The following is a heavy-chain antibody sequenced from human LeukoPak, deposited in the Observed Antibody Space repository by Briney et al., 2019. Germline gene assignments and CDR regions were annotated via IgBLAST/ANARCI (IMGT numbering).Heavy chain of an antibody. CDR3: ARDEYSSSWSFDY. D-gene: IGHD6-13*01. CDR2: ISYDGSNK. CDR1: GFTFSSYA. V-gene: IGHV3-30*04. Sequence: PGGSLRLSCAASGFTFSSYAMHWVRQAPGKGLEWVAVISYDGSNKYYADSVKGRFIISRDNSKNTLYLQMNSLRAEDTAVYYCARDEYSSSWSFDYWGQGTLVTVSS. J-gene: IGHJ4*02.